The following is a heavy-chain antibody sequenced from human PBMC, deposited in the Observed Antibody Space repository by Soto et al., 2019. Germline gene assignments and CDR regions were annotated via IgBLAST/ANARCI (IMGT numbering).Heavy chain of an antibody. V-gene: IGHV3-23*01. CDR1: GFTFSSYA. D-gene: IGHD2-15*01. CDR2: ISSSGGST. Sequence: EVQLLESGGGLVQPGGSLRLSCAASGFTFSSYAMSWVRQAPGKGLEWVSVISSSGGSTYYADSVKGRFTISRDNSKNTLYLQMNSLRAEDTAVYFCAKGGSSYYFDYWGQGTLVTVSS. CDR3: AKGGSSYYFDY. J-gene: IGHJ4*02.